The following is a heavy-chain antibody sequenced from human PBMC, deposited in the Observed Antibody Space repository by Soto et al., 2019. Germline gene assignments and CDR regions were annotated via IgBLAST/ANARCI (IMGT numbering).Heavy chain of an antibody. V-gene: IGHV3-30-3*01. CDR1: GFTFSSYP. J-gene: IGHJ4*02. D-gene: IGHD3-22*01. CDR2: ISYDGSNK. Sequence: PGGSLRLSCAASGFTFSSYPMHWVRQAPGKGLEWVAVISYDGSNKYYADSVKGRFTISRDTSKNTFYLQMNSLRAEDTAVYYCARAPYYYDESGYSQDRYYFDYWGQGTLVTVSS. CDR3: ARAPYYYDESGYSQDRYYFDY.